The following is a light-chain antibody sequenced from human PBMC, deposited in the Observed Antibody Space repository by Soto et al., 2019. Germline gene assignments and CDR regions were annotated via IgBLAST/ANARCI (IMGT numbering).Light chain of an antibody. CDR2: GAS. J-gene: IGKJ1*01. V-gene: IGKV3-20*01. CDR1: QSVSNNY. CDR3: QHYVGSSPVT. Sequence: EIVLTQSPGTLSLSPGERATLSCRASQSVSNNYFAWYQQKAGQAPRLLIYGASSRATGIPDRFSGSGSGTDFTLTINSLEPEDFALYYCQHYVGSSPVTFGQGTKVEIK.